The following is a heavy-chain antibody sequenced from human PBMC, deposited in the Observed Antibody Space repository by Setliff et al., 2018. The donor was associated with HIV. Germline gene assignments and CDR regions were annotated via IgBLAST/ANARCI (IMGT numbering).Heavy chain of an antibody. CDR3: ARVRFSFNNVRCFDL. Sequence: PSETLSLTCAVYRGSFSHYYWTWIRQSPGKGLEWIAEINQERTTFYNPSLKSRLITSLDTSRNEVSLRLNSVTAADTATYFCARVRFSFNNVRCFDLWGPGTRVTVSS. D-gene: IGHD1-20*01. V-gene: IGHV4-34*01. CDR2: INQERTT. J-gene: IGHJ2*01. CDR1: RGSFSHYY.